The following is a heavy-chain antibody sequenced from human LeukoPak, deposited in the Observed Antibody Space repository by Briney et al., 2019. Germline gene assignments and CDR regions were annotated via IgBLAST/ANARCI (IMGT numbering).Heavy chain of an antibody. CDR1: GVSISSYGHY. CDR3: ESIPRHDHRAFDF. CDR2: IYTSGRT. V-gene: IGHV4-61*02. J-gene: IGHJ3*01. Sequence: TSQTLSLTCSVSGVSISSYGHYWTWIRQPAGRGLEWIGRIYTSGRTDYNPSLKSRLSISLDTSKNQFSLNLSSVTAADTAVYYCESIPRHDHRAFDFWGQGTMVTVSS.